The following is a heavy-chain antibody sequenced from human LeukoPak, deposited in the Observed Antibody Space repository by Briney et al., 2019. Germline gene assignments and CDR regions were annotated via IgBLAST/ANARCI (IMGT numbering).Heavy chain of an antibody. Sequence: GGSLRLSCAASGFTFSSYSMNWVRQAPGKGLEWVSYISSSSSTIYYADSVKGRFTISRDNAKNSLYLQMNSLRAEDTAVYYCARLMTRVPFGAQHGGRGTLVTVSS. J-gene: IGHJ1*01. V-gene: IGHV3-48*01. D-gene: IGHD4/OR15-4a*01. CDR1: GFTFSSYS. CDR2: ISSSSSTI. CDR3: ARLMTRVPFGAQH.